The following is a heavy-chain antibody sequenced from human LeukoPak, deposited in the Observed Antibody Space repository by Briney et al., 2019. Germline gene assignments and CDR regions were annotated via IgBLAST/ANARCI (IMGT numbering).Heavy chain of an antibody. J-gene: IGHJ4*02. V-gene: IGHV3-30*01. CDR3: ASCDYVWGSYLVY. CDR2: ISYDGSNK. Sequence: GGSLRLSCAASGFTFSSYAMHWVRQAPGKGLEWVAVISYDGSNKYYADSVKGRFTISRDNSKNTLYLQMNSLRAEDTAVYYCASCDYVWGSYLVYWGQGTLVTVSS. D-gene: IGHD3-16*02. CDR1: GFTFSSYA.